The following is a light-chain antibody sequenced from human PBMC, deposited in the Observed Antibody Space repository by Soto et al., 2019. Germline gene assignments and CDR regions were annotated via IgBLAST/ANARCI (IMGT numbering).Light chain of an antibody. CDR3: ASWDDSLNGYV. Sequence: QPVLTQPPSASGTPGQRVTISCSGSSSNIGMNYIFWYQQLPGTAPKLLIYSNNQRPSGVPDRFSGSKSGTSASLAISGLTSEDDADYYCASWDDSLNGYVFGTATKLTVL. J-gene: IGLJ1*01. V-gene: IGLV1-47*02. CDR1: SSNIGMNY. CDR2: SNN.